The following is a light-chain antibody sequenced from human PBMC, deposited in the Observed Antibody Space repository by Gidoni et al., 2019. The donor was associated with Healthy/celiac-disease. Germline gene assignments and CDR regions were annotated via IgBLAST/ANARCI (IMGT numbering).Light chain of an antibody. J-gene: IGLJ3*02. CDR1: SSDVGSYNL. CDR2: EVS. Sequence: QSALTQPASVSGSPGQSITITGTGTSSDVGSYNLFSWYQQPPGKAPKLMIYEVSKRPSGVSNRFSGSKSGNTASLTISGLQAEDEADYYCCSYAGSSTFVFGGGTKLTVL. CDR3: CSYAGSSTFV. V-gene: IGLV2-23*02.